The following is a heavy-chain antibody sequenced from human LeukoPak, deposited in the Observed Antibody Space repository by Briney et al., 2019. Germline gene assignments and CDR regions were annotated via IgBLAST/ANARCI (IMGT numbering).Heavy chain of an antibody. Sequence: GGSLRLSCAASGFTFSSYAMSWVRQAPGKGLEWVSAISGSGGSTYYADSVKGRFTISRDNSKNTLYLQMNSLRAEDTAVYYCAKVPWKGIYGSGRGWFDPWGQGTLATVSS. CDR2: ISGSGGST. CDR3: AKVPWKGIYGSGRGWFDP. D-gene: IGHD3-10*01. V-gene: IGHV3-23*01. J-gene: IGHJ5*02. CDR1: GFTFSSYA.